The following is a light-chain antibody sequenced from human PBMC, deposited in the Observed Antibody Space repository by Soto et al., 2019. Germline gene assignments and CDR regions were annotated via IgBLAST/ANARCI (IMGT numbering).Light chain of an antibody. CDR2: DAS. V-gene: IGKV3-20*01. CDR3: QQYASSPRT. J-gene: IGKJ1*01. CDR1: HSVSSSY. Sequence: EIVLTQSPGTLSLPPGERATLSCRASHSVSSSYLAWYQQKPGQAPRLLIYDASSRATGIPDRFSGSGSGTDFTLTINRLEPEDFAVYYCQQYASSPRTFGQGTKVEIK.